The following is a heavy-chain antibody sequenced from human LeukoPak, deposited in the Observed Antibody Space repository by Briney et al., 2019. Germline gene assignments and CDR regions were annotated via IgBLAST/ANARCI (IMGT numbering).Heavy chain of an antibody. CDR3: ARDSRRDGFDI. V-gene: IGHV3-23*01. Sequence: GGSLRLSCAASGLTFGTYAMSWVRQAPGKGLEWVSSISGSGGSTYYADSVKGRFTISRDNSKNTLYLQMNSLRAEDTAVYYCARDSRRDGFDIWGHGTMVSVSS. CDR1: GLTFGTYA. CDR2: ISGSGGST. J-gene: IGHJ3*02.